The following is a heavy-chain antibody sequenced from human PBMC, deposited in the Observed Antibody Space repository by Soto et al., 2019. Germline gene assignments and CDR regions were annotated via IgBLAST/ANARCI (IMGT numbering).Heavy chain of an antibody. Sequence: GGSLRLCCAAAGFTFSSYAMSWVRQAPGKGLEWVSAISGSGGSTYYADSVKGRFTISRDNSKNTLYLQMNSLRAEDTAIYYCAKDAYGSGALNDHHGMDVLGQGTTVTGSS. J-gene: IGHJ6*01. CDR2: ISGSGGST. CDR1: GFTFSSYA. CDR3: AKDAYGSGALNDHHGMDV. D-gene: IGHD3-10*01. V-gene: IGHV3-23*01.